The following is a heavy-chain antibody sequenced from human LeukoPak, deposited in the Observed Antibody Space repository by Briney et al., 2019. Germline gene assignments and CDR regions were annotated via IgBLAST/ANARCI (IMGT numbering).Heavy chain of an antibody. CDR1: GFTFSSYA. CDR3: AKGDTYYYDSSGSSFDY. Sequence: GGSLRLSCAASGFTFSSYAMSWVRQAPGKGLEWVSAISGSGGSTYFADSVKGRFTISRDNSKNTLYLQMNSLRAEDTAVYYCAKGDTYYYDSSGSSFDYWGQGTLVTVSS. D-gene: IGHD3-22*01. CDR2: ISGSGGST. J-gene: IGHJ4*02. V-gene: IGHV3-23*01.